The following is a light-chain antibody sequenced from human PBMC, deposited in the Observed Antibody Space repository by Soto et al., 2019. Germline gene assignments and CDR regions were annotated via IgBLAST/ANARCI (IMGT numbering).Light chain of an antibody. CDR1: QSITGY. CDR2: AAS. Sequence: DIQMTQSPSSLSASVGYRVTITCRASQSITGYLNWYQQKPGKAPKLLIYAASSLQSGVPSRFSGSGSGTDFTLTIGSLQRDDFATYFCQQSLGIPYTFGQGTRLETK. V-gene: IGKV1-39*01. J-gene: IGKJ2*01. CDR3: QQSLGIPYT.